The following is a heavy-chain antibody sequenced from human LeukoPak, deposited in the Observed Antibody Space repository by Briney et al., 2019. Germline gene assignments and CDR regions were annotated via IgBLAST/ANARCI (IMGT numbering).Heavy chain of an antibody. V-gene: IGHV4-34*01. Sequence: SETLSLTCAVYGRSFSGYYWSWIRQPPGKGLEWIGEINHSGSTNYNPSLKSRVTISVDTSKNQFSLKLSSVTAADTAVYYCASTLYSSSRLAVYWGQGTLVTVSS. CDR3: ASTLYSSSRLAVY. CDR1: GRSFSGYY. J-gene: IGHJ4*02. D-gene: IGHD6-13*01. CDR2: INHSGST.